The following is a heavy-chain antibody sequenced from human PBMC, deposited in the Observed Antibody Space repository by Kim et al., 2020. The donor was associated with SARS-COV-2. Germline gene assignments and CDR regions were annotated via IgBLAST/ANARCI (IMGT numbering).Heavy chain of an antibody. CDR1: GFTFSRYW. V-gene: IGHV3-74*01. D-gene: IGHD3-10*01. J-gene: IGHJ4*02. CDR2: INSDGSTA. Sequence: GGSLRLSCEASGFTFSRYWMHWVRQAPGKGLVGVSRINSDGSTAGFADSVKGRFTISRDNVKSTLYLQMNSLRAEDTAVYYCAIGPTDVMEYNCGSGNIGYWGQGTRVTVSS. CDR3: AIGPTDVMEYNCGSGNIGY.